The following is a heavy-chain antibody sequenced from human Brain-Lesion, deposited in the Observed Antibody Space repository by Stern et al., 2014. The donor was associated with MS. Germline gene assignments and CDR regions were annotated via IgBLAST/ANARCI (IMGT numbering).Heavy chain of an antibody. J-gene: IGHJ6*02. CDR1: GDTFSTYNIA. D-gene: IGHD3-3*01. CDR3: AREPNYDFWSGPPSHYHYYYGMDV. CDR2: PYYRSKWYN. Sequence: QVQLQQSGPGLVKPSQTLSLTCAISGDTFSTYNIAWSWIRQSPSRGLEWLGRPYYRSKWYNDYALSVESRISINPDTSQNQISLQLKSVPPDDTAVYYCAREPNYDFWSGPPSHYHYYYGMDVWGQGTTVTVSS. V-gene: IGHV6-1*01.